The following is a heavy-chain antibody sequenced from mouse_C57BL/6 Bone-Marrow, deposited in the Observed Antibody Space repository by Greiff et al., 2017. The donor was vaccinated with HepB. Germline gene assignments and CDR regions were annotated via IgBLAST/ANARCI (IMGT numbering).Heavy chain of an antibody. Sequence: EVKVVESGGGFVQPGESLKLSCESNEYEFPSHDMSWVRKTPEKRLELVAAINSDGGSTYYPDTMERRFIISRDNTKKTLYLQMSSLRSEDTALYYCARPPFYYAMDYWGQGTSVTVSS. CDR1: EYEFPSHD. V-gene: IGHV5-2*01. CDR2: INSDGGST. CDR3: ARPPFYYAMDY. J-gene: IGHJ4*01.